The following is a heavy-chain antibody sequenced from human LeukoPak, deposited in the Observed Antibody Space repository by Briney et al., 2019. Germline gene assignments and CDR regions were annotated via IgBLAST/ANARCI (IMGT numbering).Heavy chain of an antibody. CDR3: ARGLWFGDENPPYFDY. Sequence: SQTLSLTCSVSGGSISSSNYYWSWIRQPAGKGLEWFGRIYTSESTNYNPSLKSRVTISVDTSRNQFSLKLSSVTAADTAVYYCARGLWFGDENPPYFDYWGQGILVTVSS. CDR1: GGSISSSNYY. J-gene: IGHJ4*02. D-gene: IGHD3-10*01. CDR2: IYTSEST. V-gene: IGHV4-61*02.